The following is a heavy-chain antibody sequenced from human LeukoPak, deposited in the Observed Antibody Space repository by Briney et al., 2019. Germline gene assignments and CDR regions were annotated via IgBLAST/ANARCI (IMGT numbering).Heavy chain of an antibody. Sequence: GGSLRLSCAASGFTFSTYGMHWVRQAPGKGLEWVAFIRYDGSDKYYADSMKGRFTISRDNSKNTLYLQMNSLRAEDTAVYYCAKRDWNDESRYASDIWGQGTMVTVSS. CDR3: AKRDWNDESRYASDI. D-gene: IGHD1-1*01. CDR2: IRYDGSDK. J-gene: IGHJ3*02. CDR1: GFTFSTYG. V-gene: IGHV3-30*02.